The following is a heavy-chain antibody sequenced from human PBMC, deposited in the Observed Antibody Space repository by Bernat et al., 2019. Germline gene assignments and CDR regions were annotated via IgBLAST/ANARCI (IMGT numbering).Heavy chain of an antibody. D-gene: IGHD1-14*01. CDR2: VFHSGST. J-gene: IGHJ4*02. Sequence: QVQLQESGPGLVKPSETLSLTCAVSGYSISSGYYWGWIRQPPGKGLEWIGSVFHSGSTNSNLSLKSRVTISVDTSKNQFSLKLSSVIATDKAVYYCARGRGEPGFIDYWGQGTLVTVSP. CDR1: GYSISSGYY. V-gene: IGHV4-38-2*01. CDR3: ARGRGEPGFIDY.